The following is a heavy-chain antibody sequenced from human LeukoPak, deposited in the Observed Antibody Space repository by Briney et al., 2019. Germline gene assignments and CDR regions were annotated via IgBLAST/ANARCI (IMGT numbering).Heavy chain of an antibody. Sequence: GGSLRLSCAASGFTFSDYYMSWIRQAPGKGLEWVSYISFSGSPTQYADSVKGRFTISRDNAKNSLYLQMNSLRDEDTAVYYCARDRAYYYDSSGYHAFDIWGQGTMVTVSS. D-gene: IGHD3-22*01. J-gene: IGHJ3*02. CDR1: GFTFSDYY. CDR3: ARDRAYYYDSSGYHAFDI. CDR2: ISFSGSPT. V-gene: IGHV3-11*01.